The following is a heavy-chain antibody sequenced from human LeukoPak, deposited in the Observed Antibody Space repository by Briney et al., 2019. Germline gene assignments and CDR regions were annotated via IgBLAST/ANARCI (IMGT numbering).Heavy chain of an antibody. J-gene: IGHJ4*02. CDR1: GFSFRNYG. Sequence: GGSLRLSCAASGFSFRNYGMHWVRQAPGKGLEWVAVISIDGREKYYADSVKGRLTISRDNSKNTLYLQMNSLRGDDTAVYYCANPQSRGYDYLDYWGQGTLVTVSS. V-gene: IGHV3-30*18. CDR2: ISIDGREK. CDR3: ANPQSRGYDYLDY. D-gene: IGHD5-12*01.